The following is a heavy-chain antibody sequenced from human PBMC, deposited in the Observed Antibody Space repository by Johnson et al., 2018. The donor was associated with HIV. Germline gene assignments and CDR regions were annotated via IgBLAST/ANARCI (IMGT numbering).Heavy chain of an antibody. Sequence: QVQLVESGGDLVKPGGSLRVSCVASGFAFSDSHMSWTRQAPGKGLEWISYISSGGSSVYYADSVRGRFTISRDNAKNSLYLQMNSLRAEDTAVYYFARVASRCYGSELDSFDIWGQGTMVTVSS. V-gene: IGHV3-11*04. D-gene: IGHD3-10*01. CDR2: ISSGGSSV. CDR1: GFAFSDSH. CDR3: ARVASRCYGSELDSFDI. J-gene: IGHJ3*02.